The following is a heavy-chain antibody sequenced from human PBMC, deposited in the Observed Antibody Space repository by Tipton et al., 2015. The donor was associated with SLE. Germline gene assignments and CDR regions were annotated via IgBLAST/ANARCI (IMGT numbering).Heavy chain of an antibody. J-gene: IGHJ3*02. CDR1: GVSISSSY. CDR2: IYTSGAT. Sequence: TLSLTCNVSGVSISSSYWSWIRQPAGKGLEWIGRIYTSGATDDNPSLKSRVTMSVDRSKNQIFLKMTSVTAADSAVYFCARVWLNNAFDIWGQGTRVTVSS. D-gene: IGHD2/OR15-2a*01. V-gene: IGHV4-4*07. CDR3: ARVWLNNAFDI.